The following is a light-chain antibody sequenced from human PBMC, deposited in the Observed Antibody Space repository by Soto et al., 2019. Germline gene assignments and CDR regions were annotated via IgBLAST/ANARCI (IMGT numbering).Light chain of an antibody. V-gene: IGKV3-15*01. J-gene: IGKJ1*01. CDR1: QSISSN. CDR3: QQYDYWPRT. Sequence: EVVMTQSPATLSVSPGESATLSCRASQSISSNKLAWYQQKPGQAPRLLLFGVSNRATGIPARFSGSGSGTDFSLTISSLQSEDFAVYYCQQYDYWPRTFGQGIKVDIK. CDR2: GVS.